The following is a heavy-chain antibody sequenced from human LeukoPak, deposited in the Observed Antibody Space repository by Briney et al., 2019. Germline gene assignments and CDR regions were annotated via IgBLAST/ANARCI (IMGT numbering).Heavy chain of an antibody. D-gene: IGHD6-13*01. Sequence: GRSLRLSCAASGFTFSSYAMHWVRQAPGKGLEWVAVISYDGSNKYYADSVKGRFTISRDNSKYTLYLQMNSLRAEDTAVYYCVVASSWYSIDVYWGQGTLVTVSS. J-gene: IGHJ4*02. V-gene: IGHV3-30-3*01. CDR2: ISYDGSNK. CDR3: VVASSWYSIDVY. CDR1: GFTFSSYA.